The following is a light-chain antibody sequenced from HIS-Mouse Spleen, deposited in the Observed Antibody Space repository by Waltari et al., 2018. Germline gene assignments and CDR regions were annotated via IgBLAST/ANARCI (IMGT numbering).Light chain of an antibody. CDR1: RLSSHY. V-gene: IGLV3-19*01. CDR2: GKN. Sequence: SSELTQDPAVSVALGQTVRITFQGDRLSSHYARWYQQKPGQAPVLVSYGKNNRPSGIPDRFSGSSSGNTASLTITGAQAEDEADYYCNSRDSSGNHVVFGGGTKLTVL. J-gene: IGLJ2*01. CDR3: NSRDSSGNHVV.